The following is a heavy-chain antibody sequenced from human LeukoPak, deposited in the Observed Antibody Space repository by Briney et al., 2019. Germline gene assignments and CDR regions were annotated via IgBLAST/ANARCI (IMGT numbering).Heavy chain of an antibody. V-gene: IGHV1-8*01. CDR2: MNPNSGNT. D-gene: IGHD3-22*01. CDR3: ARRGVKWLSYNWFDP. Sequence: ASVKVSCKASGYTFTSYDINWVRQPTGQGLEWMGWMNPNSGNTGYAQKFQGRVTMTRNTSISTAYMELSSLRSEDTAVYYCARRGVKWLSYNWFDPWGQGTLVTVSS. CDR1: GYTFTSYD. J-gene: IGHJ5*02.